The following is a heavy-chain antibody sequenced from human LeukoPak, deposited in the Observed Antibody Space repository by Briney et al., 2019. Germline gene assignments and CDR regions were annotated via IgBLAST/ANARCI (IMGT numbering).Heavy chain of an antibody. Sequence: GGSLRLSCAASGFTFSSYWMSWVRQAPGKGLEWVANIKQDGSEKYYVDSVKGRFTISRDNAKNSLYLQMNSLRAEDSAVYYCARDPFCSSTSCEHAFDPWGQGTLVTVSS. J-gene: IGHJ5*02. CDR3: ARDPFCSSTSCEHAFDP. CDR1: GFTFSSYW. D-gene: IGHD2-2*01. CDR2: IKQDGSEK. V-gene: IGHV3-7*05.